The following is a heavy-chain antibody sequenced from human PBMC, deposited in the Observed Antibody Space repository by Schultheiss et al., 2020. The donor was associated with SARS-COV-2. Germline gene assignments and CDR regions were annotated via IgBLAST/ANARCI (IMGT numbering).Heavy chain of an antibody. V-gene: IGHV3-23*01. Sequence: GGSLRLSCAASGFTFSSYWMSWVRQAPGKGLEWVSAISGSGGSTYYADSVKGRFTISRDNSKNTLYLQMNSLRAEDTAVYYCAKGSAVTTLYYYYGMDVWGQGTTVTVSS. CDR2: ISGSGGST. CDR1: GFTFSSYW. J-gene: IGHJ6*02. CDR3: AKGSAVTTLYYYYGMDV. D-gene: IGHD4-17*01.